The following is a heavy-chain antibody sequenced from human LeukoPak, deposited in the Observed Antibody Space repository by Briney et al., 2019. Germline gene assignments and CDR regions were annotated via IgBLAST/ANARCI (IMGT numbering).Heavy chain of an antibody. CDR2: IYTSGSA. Sequence: SVTLSLTFAVYGGPFNRYHWLWIRQLPGKGLEWIGRIYTSGSANYNPSLKSRVTMSVDTSKNQFSLKLSSVTAADTAVYYCATFYSLGYCSGGSCYETDYWGQGTLVTVSS. CDR1: GGPFNRYH. D-gene: IGHD2-15*01. J-gene: IGHJ4*02. CDR3: ATFYSLGYCSGGSCYETDY. V-gene: IGHV4-59*10.